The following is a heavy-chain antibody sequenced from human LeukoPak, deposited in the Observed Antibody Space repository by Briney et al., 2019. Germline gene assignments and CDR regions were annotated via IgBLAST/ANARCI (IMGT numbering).Heavy chain of an antibody. CDR1: GYTFTSNY. D-gene: IGHD6-6*01. Sequence: GASVKVSCKASGYTFTSNYMHWVRQAPGQGLEWMGIINPSGGSTKYAQKFQGRVTMTRDTSTSTVYMELSSLRSEDTAVYYCARDLSRSSSGLLGYYFFSGMGVWGQGTTVTVSS. J-gene: IGHJ6*02. V-gene: IGHV1-46*01. CDR2: INPSGGST. CDR3: ARDLSRSSSGLLGYYFFSGMGV.